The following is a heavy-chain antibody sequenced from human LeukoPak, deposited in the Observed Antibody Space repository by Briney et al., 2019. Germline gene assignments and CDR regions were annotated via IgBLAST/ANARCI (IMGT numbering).Heavy chain of an antibody. CDR1: GGSFSGYY. V-gene: IGHV4-34*01. CDR3: ATLGDDYGDY. CDR2: INHSGST. Sequence: SETLSLTCAVYGGSFSGYYWSWIRQPPGKGLEWIGEINHSGSTNYNPSLKSRVTTSVDTSKNQFSLKPSSVTAADTAVYYCATLGDDYGDYWGQGTLVTVSS. J-gene: IGHJ4*02.